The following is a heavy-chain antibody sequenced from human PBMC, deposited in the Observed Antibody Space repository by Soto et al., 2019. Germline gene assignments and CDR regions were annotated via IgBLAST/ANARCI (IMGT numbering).Heavy chain of an antibody. D-gene: IGHD7-27*01. V-gene: IGHV3-74*01. CDR3: ARDLAGVDDS. Sequence: EVQLVESGGGLVQPGGSLRLSCAASGFTFSTYWMHWVRQFPGKGLVWVSRANPDGTTTNYAASVKGRFTISRDNAKNTLHLQMHSLRVDDTDVYFCARDLAGVDDSWGQGTLVNVSS. J-gene: IGHJ4*02. CDR2: ANPDGTTT. CDR1: GFTFSTYW.